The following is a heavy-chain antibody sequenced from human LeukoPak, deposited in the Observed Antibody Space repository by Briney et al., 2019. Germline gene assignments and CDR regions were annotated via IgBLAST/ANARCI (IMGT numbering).Heavy chain of an antibody. V-gene: IGHV3-23*01. D-gene: IGHD2-15*01. CDR2: ISGSGGSS. Sequence: PGGSLRLACAATGLTFTTSAMTWVRQAPGKGLEWVSSISGSGGSSYHADSVKGRFTISRDNSKNTVYLHMNSLRADDTAIYYCANGRGYYEYWGQGTLVTVSS. CDR1: GLTFTTSA. CDR3: ANGRGYYEY. J-gene: IGHJ4*02.